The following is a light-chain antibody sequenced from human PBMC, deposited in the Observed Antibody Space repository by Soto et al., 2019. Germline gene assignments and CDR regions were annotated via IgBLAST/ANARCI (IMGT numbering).Light chain of an antibody. V-gene: IGLV2-11*01. CDR2: GVS. CDR3: CSYAGGPEV. CDR1: SSDVGGYKY. Sequence: ALTQPRSVSGSPGQSVTISCTGTSSDVGGYKYVSWYQQKPGKAPKLIIYGVSRWPSGVPNRFSGSKSGNRASLTISGLQAEDKGDYYCCSYAGGPEVFGTGTKAPS. J-gene: IGLJ1*01.